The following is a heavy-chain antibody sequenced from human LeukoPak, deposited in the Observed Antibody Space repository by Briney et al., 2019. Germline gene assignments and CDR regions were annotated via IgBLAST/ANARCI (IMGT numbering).Heavy chain of an antibody. J-gene: IGHJ4*02. CDR1: GFTLSSYS. D-gene: IGHD2-2*01. CDR2: ISSSSSYI. V-gene: IGHV3-21*01. Sequence: SGGSLRLSCAASGFTLSSYSMNWARHAPGKGLEWVSSISSSSSYIYCADSVKGRFTISRENAKNSLYLQMNSLRAEDTAVNYCARDQGRSYCSSTSCYEFDYWGQGTLVTVSP. CDR3: ARDQGRSYCSSTSCYEFDY.